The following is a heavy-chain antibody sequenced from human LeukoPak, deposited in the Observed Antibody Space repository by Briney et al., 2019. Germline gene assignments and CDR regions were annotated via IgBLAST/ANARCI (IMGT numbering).Heavy chain of an antibody. J-gene: IGHJ4*02. Sequence: GGSLRLSCAASGFTVSSNYMSWVRQAPGKGLEWVSVIYSGGSTYYADSVKGRYTISRDNSKNTLYLQMNSLRAEDTAVYYCAREGMITFGAFDYWGQGTLVTVSS. D-gene: IGHD3-16*01. V-gene: IGHV3-66*01. CDR2: IYSGGST. CDR3: AREGMITFGAFDY. CDR1: GFTVSSNY.